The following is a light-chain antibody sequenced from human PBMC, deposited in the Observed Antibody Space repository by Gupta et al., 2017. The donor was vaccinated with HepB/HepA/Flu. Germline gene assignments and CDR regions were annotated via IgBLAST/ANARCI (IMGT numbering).Light chain of an antibody. Sequence: DIQMTQSPSSLSASVGDRVTITCRASQDIGKSLAWYQQKPGKIPRLLIYTVSTLQSGVPSRFSGSGSGTDFTLTSRRLQPEDFANYYWQKNHSARTFGQGTKVEIK. CDR3: QKNHSART. V-gene: IGKV1-27*01. CDR1: QDIGKS. CDR2: TVS. J-gene: IGKJ1*01.